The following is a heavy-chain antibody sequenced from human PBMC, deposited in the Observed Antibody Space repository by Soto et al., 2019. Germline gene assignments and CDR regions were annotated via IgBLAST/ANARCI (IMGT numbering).Heavy chain of an antibody. CDR1: GGSVISGTYY. D-gene: IGHD1-26*01. CDR2: IYYSGST. V-gene: IGHV4-61*01. J-gene: IGHJ4*02. CDR3: AREEEAAPRAYYFDY. Sequence: SETLSLTCTVSGGSVISGTYYWSWIRQPPGKGLGWIGYIYYSGSTNYNPSLKSRVTISVDTSKNQFSLELSSVTAADTAVYYCAREEEAAPRAYYFDYWGQGTLVTVSS.